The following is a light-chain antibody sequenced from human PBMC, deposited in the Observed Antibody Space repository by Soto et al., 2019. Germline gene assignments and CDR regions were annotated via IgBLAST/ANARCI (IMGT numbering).Light chain of an antibody. Sequence: QSVLTQPASVSGSPGQSITISCTGTSRDVGGYNYVSWYQQHPGKAPKLMIYDVSNRPSGVSNRFSGSKSGNTASLTISGLQAEDYADYYCSSYTSSSTYVFGTGTKVTVL. J-gene: IGLJ1*01. CDR3: SSYTSSSTYV. CDR1: SRDVGGYNY. CDR2: DVS. V-gene: IGLV2-14*01.